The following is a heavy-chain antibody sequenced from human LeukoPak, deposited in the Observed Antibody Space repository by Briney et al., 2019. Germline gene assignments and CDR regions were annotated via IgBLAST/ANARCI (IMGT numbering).Heavy chain of an antibody. J-gene: IGHJ6*03. CDR1: GGSFSGYY. CDR2: INHSGST. D-gene: IGHD1-26*01. Sequence: SETLSLTCAVYGGSFSGYYWSWIRQPPGKGLEWIGEINHSGSTNYNPSLKSRVTISVDTSKNQFSLKLSSVTAADTAVYYCARAVVGALNYYYYMDVWGKGTTVTISS. CDR3: ARAVVGALNYYYYMDV. V-gene: IGHV4-34*01.